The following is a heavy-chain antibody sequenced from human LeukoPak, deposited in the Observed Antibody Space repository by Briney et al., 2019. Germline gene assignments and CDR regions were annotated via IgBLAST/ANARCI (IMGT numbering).Heavy chain of an antibody. CDR2: ISYDGSNK. Sequence: GGSLRLSCAASGFPFSSYAMHWVRQAPGKGLEWVAVISYDGSNKYYADSVKGRFTISRDNSKNTLYLQMNSLRAEDTAVYYCARDPSLYYYDSSNYYGMDVWGQGTTVTVSS. CDR3: ARDPSLYYYDSSNYYGMDV. CDR1: GFPFSSYA. V-gene: IGHV3-30-3*01. J-gene: IGHJ6*02. D-gene: IGHD3-22*01.